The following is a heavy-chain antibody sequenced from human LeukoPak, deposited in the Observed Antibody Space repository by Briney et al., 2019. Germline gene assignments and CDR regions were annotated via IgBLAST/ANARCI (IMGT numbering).Heavy chain of an antibody. J-gene: IGHJ3*02. CDR2: VYHSGST. D-gene: IGHD3-10*01. V-gene: IGHV4-38-2*01. CDR3: ARQGVGPCDSGIRSAFDI. Sequence: SETLSLTCAVSGYSISSGYYWGWIRQPPGQGLEWIGSVYHSGSTYYNPSLKSRVTISVDTSKTQFSLNLSSVTAADTAVYYCARQGVGPCDSGIRSAFDIWGQGTMVTVSS. CDR1: GYSISSGYY.